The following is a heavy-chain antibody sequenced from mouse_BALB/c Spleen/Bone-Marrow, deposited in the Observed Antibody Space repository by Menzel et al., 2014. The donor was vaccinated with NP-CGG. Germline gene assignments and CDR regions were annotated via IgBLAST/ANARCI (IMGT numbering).Heavy chain of an antibody. CDR3: ARPGGPTMIPQAWFAY. CDR1: GFDFSRYW. J-gene: IGHJ3*01. Sequence: EVKLMESGGGLVQPGGSLKLSCAASGFDFSRYWMSWVRQAPGKGLEWIGEINPDSSTINYTPSLKDKFIVSRDNAKNTLYLQMSKVRSEDTALYYCARPGGPTMIPQAWFAYWCQGTLVTVSA. CDR2: INPDSSTI. V-gene: IGHV4-1*02. D-gene: IGHD2-4*01.